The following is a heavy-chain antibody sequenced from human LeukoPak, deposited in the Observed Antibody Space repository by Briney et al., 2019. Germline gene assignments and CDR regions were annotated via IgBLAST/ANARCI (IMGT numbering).Heavy chain of an antibody. Sequence: SESLSLTCTVSGGSITNSRYYWGWVRQPPGQGLEWIVTIDYTRSTYYNPSLKSRVTVSVDTSKNQFSLNLRSVTAADTAVHHCARHRGDGYVWPFDIWGQGRMVTVSS. V-gene: IGHV4-39*01. CDR1: GGSITNSRYY. CDR2: IDYTRST. J-gene: IGHJ3*02. CDR3: ARHRGDGYVWPFDI. D-gene: IGHD3-16*01.